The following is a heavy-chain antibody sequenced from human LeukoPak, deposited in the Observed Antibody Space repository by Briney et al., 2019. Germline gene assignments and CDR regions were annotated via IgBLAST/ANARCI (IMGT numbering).Heavy chain of an antibody. CDR3: ARVITIFGVAVNYFDY. J-gene: IGHJ4*02. Sequence: GASVKVSCKASGYTFTSYGISWVRQAPGQGLEWMGWISAYNGNTNYAQKLQGRVTMTTDTSTSTAYMELRSLRSDDTAVYYCARVITIFGVAVNYFDYWGQGTLVTVSS. CDR1: GYTFTSYG. V-gene: IGHV1-18*01. D-gene: IGHD3-3*01. CDR2: ISAYNGNT.